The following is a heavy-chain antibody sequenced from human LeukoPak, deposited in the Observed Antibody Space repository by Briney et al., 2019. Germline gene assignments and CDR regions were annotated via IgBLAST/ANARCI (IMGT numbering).Heavy chain of an antibody. CDR2: VYSSGST. CDR3: ARQAGYSYGYFDN. Sequence: SETLSLTYTVSGGSMSSYFWSWIRQPPGKGLEWIGYVYSSGSTNYNPSLKSRVTISVDTSKNQFSLNLSSVTAADTAVYYCARQAGYSYGYFDNWGQGTLVTVSS. V-gene: IGHV4-59*08. CDR1: GGSMSSYF. J-gene: IGHJ4*02. D-gene: IGHD5-18*01.